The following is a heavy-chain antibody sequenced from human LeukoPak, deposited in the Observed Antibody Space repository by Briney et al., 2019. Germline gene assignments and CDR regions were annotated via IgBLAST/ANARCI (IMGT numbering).Heavy chain of an antibody. CDR2: ISAYNGNT. CDR1: GYTFTSYG. J-gene: IGHJ4*02. D-gene: IGHD5-12*01. Sequence: ASVKVSCKASGYTFTSYGIGWVRQAPGQGLEWMGWISAYNGNTNYAQKLQGRVTMTTDTSTSTAYMELRSLRSDDTAVYYCARDKSGYDYYDYWGQGTLVTVSS. V-gene: IGHV1-18*01. CDR3: ARDKSGYDYYDY.